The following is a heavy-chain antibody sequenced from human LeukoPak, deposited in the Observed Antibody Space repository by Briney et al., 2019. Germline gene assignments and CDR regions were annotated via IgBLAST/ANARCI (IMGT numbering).Heavy chain of an antibody. CDR3: VKQRGIYLDFDY. CDR2: IIGSGGYT. J-gene: IGHJ4*02. D-gene: IGHD1-26*01. Sequence: GGSLRLSCAASGFTFSSYAMSWVRQAPGKGLEWVSAIIGSGGYTYSADSVKGRFTISRDNSKNTLSLQMDSPRAEDTAVYYCVKQRGIYLDFDYWGQGTLVTVSS. CDR1: GFTFSSYA. V-gene: IGHV3-23*01.